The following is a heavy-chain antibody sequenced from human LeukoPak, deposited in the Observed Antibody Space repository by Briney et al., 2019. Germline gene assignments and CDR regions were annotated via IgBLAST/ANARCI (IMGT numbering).Heavy chain of an antibody. V-gene: IGHV3-23*01. CDR1: GFTFSSYG. CDR2: ISGSGST. J-gene: IGHJ3*02. CDR3: AKDLTYGEYAGGDAFDI. D-gene: IGHD4-17*01. Sequence: PGGSLRLSCAASGFTFSSYGMHWVRQAPGKGLEWVSVISGSGSTYYADSVKGRFTISRDNSKNTLYLQMNSLRAEDTAVYYCAKDLTYGEYAGGDAFDIWGQGTMVTVSS.